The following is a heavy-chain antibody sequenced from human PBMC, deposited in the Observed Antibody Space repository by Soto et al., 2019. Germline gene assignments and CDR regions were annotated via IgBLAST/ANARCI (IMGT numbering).Heavy chain of an antibody. V-gene: IGHV3-30*18. CDR1: GFTFSSYG. Sequence: QVQLVESGGGVVQPGRSLRLSCAASGFTFSSYGLHWVRQAPGKGLEWVAVISYDGSSKYYADSVKGRFTISRDNSKNTLYLQMNSLRAEDTAVYYCAKDHIGGYNYVGPLGYWGQGTLVTVSS. J-gene: IGHJ4*02. CDR3: AKDHIGGYNYVGPLGY. CDR2: ISYDGSSK. D-gene: IGHD5-18*01.